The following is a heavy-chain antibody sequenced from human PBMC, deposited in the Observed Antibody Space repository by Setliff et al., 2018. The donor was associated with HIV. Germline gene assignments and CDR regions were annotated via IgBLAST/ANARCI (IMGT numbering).Heavy chain of an antibody. CDR3: ARGSRQLDH. CDR2: ISYDGSNK. Sequence: LRLSCAANGFSFSSYAMHWVRQAPGKGLEWVAVISYDGSNKYYADSVKGRFTISRDNSKNTLYLQMNSLRAEDTAVYYCARGSRQLDHWGQGTLVTVSS. D-gene: IGHD5-18*01. J-gene: IGHJ4*02. CDR1: GFSFSSYA. V-gene: IGHV3-30-3*01.